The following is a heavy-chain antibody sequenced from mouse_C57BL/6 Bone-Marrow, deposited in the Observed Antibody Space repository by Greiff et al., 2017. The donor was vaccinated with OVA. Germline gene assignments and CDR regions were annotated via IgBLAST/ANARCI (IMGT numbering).Heavy chain of an antibody. J-gene: IGHJ3*01. CDR3: TRSNYGLEPWFAD. V-gene: IGHV1-15*01. CDR2: IDPDTGGT. CDR1: GYTFTDYD. Sequence: QVQLQQSGAELVRPGASVTLSCKASGYTFTDYDMHWVQQTPVHGLEWIGPIDPDTGGTAYNQKFKGKAILTADKSSSTAYMELRSLTSEDAAVYDCTRSNYGLEPWFADWGKGTLVTVSA. D-gene: IGHD2-5*01.